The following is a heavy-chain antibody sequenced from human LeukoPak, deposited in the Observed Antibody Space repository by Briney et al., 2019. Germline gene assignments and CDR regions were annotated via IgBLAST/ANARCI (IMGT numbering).Heavy chain of an antibody. CDR1: GFTFSSYA. CDR2: ISYDGSNK. V-gene: IGHV3-30-3*01. J-gene: IGHJ4*02. Sequence: GGSLRLSCAASGFTFSSYAMHWVRQAPGKGLEWVAVISYDGSNKYYADSVKGRFTISRDNSKNTLYLQMNSLRAEDTAVYYCARDLSSLRIAARPFAADYWGQGTLVTVSS. CDR3: ARDLSSLRIAARPFAADY. D-gene: IGHD6-6*01.